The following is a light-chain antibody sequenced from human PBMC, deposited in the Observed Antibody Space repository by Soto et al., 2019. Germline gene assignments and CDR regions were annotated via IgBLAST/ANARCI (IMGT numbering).Light chain of an antibody. CDR2: SNT. CDR3: AAWDDSLNGVV. J-gene: IGLJ2*01. Sequence: QSVLTQPPSASGTPGQRVTISCSGSSSNIGSNTVDWYQQLPGTAPKLLIYSNTQRPSGVPDRFSGSKSGTSASLAISGLQSEDEADYCCAAWDDSLNGVVFGGGTKFTVL. CDR1: SSNIGSNT. V-gene: IGLV1-44*01.